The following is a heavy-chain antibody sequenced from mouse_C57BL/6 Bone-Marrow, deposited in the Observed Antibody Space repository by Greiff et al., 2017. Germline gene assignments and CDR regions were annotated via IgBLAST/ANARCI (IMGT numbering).Heavy chain of an antibody. Sequence: VKLKESGPGLVAPSQSLSITCTVSGFSLTSYGVDWVRQSPGKGLEWLGVIWGVGSTNYNSALKSRLSISKDNSKSQVFLKMNSLQTDDTAMYYCARDYSNYDYAMDYWGQGTSVTVSS. CDR3: ARDYSNYDYAMDY. CDR1: GFSLTSYG. J-gene: IGHJ4*01. D-gene: IGHD2-5*01. V-gene: IGHV2-6*01. CDR2: IWGVGST.